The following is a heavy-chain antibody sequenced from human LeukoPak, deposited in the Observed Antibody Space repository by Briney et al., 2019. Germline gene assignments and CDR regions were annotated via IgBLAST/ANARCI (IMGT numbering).Heavy chain of an antibody. Sequence: PSETLSLTCTVSGGSISSYYWSWIRQPPGKGLEWIGYIYYSGSTNYNPSLKSRVTISVDTSKNQFPLKLSSVTAADTAVYYCARDPWYYDSSGPWGQGTLVTVSS. CDR3: ARDPWYYDSSGP. CDR2: IYYSGST. J-gene: IGHJ5*02. V-gene: IGHV4-59*01. CDR1: GGSISSYY. D-gene: IGHD3-22*01.